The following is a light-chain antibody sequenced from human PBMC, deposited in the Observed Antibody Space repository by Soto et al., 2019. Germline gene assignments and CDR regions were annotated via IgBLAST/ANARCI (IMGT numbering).Light chain of an antibody. CDR2: GAS. CDR3: QHYGNSGT. V-gene: IGKV3-20*01. Sequence: EIVLTQSPGTLSLSPGERATVSCRASQRVSSGFLAWYQQTPGQAPRLLIYGASSRATGIPDRFSGSESGTDFTLTISRLEPEDFAVYYYQHYGNSGTFGQGTKVDIK. J-gene: IGKJ1*01. CDR1: QRVSSGF.